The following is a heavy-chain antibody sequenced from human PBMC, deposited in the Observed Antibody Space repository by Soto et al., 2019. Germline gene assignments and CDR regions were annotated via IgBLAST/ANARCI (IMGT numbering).Heavy chain of an antibody. CDR1: GFTFSSYA. J-gene: IGHJ4*02. V-gene: IGHV3-30-3*01. CDR2: ISYDGSDK. D-gene: IGHD3-10*01. Sequence: GGSLRLSCAASGFTFSSYAMHWVRQAPGKGLEWVALISYDGSDKDYADSVKGRFTISRDNAKNSLYLQMNSLRAEDTAVYYCARATGADKEDYWGQGTLVTVSS. CDR3: ARATGADKEDY.